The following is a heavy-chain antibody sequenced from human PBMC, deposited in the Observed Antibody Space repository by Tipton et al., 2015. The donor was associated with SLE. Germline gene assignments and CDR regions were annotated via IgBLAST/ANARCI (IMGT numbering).Heavy chain of an antibody. CDR1: GFTFSSYS. CDR3: ARDRSMGRAFDI. Sequence: SLRLSCAASGFTFSSYSMNWVRQAPGKGLEWVSSISSSSSYIYYADSVKGRFTISRDNAKNSLYLQMNSLRAEDTAVYYCARDRSMGRAFDIWGQGTMVTVSS. V-gene: IGHV3-21*01. CDR2: ISSSSSYI. D-gene: IGHD3-10*01. J-gene: IGHJ3*02.